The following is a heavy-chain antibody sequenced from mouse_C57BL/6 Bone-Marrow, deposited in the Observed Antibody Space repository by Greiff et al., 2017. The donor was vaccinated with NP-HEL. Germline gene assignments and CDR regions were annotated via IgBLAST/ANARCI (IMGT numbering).Heavy chain of an antibody. J-gene: IGHJ4*01. Sequence: QVQLQRPGAELVKPGASVKLSCKASGYTFTSYWMHWVKQRPGQGLEWIGMIHPNSGSTNYNEKFKSKATLTVDKSSSTAYMQLSSLTSEDSAVYYCARFGLTGAMDYWGQGTSVTVSS. CDR1: GYTFTSYW. CDR3: ARFGLTGAMDY. CDR2: IHPNSGST. V-gene: IGHV1-64*01.